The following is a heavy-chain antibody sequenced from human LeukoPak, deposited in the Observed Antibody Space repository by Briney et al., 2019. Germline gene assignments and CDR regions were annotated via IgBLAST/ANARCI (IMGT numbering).Heavy chain of an antibody. CDR3: ARNSSSGFFDY. V-gene: IGHV4-38-2*01. CDR2: MYNSVSI. Sequence: SETLSLTCVVSGYSIRNGDFWGWIRQSPGKGLEWIASMYNSVSIHYNRYLKSRVTILVDTSKNEFSLKMRSVTAEDKAVYYCARNSSSGFFDYWGQGTLATVSS. D-gene: IGHD6-6*01. J-gene: IGHJ4*02. CDR1: GYSIRNGDF.